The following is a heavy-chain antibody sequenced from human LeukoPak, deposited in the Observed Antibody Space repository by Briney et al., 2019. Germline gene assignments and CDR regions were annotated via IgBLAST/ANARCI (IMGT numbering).Heavy chain of an antibody. D-gene: IGHD7-27*01. CDR3: AKATAPHLGYAFDI. CDR2: ISGRGANT. J-gene: IGHJ3*02. Sequence: GGSLRLSCAASGFTFTNYAINWVRQAPGKGLEWVSAISGRGANTYYADSVKSRFTISRDNSKNTLYLQMSTLRAEDTAVYYCAKATAPHLGYAFDIWGQGTMVIVFS. V-gene: IGHV3-23*01. CDR1: GFTFTNYA.